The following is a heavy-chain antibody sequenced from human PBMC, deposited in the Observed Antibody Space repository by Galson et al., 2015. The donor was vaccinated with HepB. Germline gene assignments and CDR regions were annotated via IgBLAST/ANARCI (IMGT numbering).Heavy chain of an antibody. V-gene: IGHV1-18*01. J-gene: IGHJ5*02. CDR2: ISAYNGNT. D-gene: IGHD3-10*01. Sequence: SVKVSCKASGYTFTSYGISWVRQAPGQGLEWMGWISAYNGNTNYAQKLQGRVTMTTDTSTSTAYMELRSLRSDDTAVYYCAREAFSYGVRLNWFDPWGQGTLVTVSS. CDR3: AREAFSYGVRLNWFDP. CDR1: GYTFTSYG.